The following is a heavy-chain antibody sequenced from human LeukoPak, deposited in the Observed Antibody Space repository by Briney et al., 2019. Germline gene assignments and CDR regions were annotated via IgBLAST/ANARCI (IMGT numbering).Heavy chain of an antibody. V-gene: IGHV1-24*01. D-gene: IGHD6-13*01. Sequence: GASVRVSCKVSGYTLTELSMHWVRQAPGKGLEWMGGFDPEDGETIYAQKFQGRVTMTEDTSTDTAYMELSSLRSEDTAVYYCATTPQLYDAFDIWGQGTMVTVSS. CDR1: GYTLTELS. CDR3: ATTPQLYDAFDI. CDR2: FDPEDGET. J-gene: IGHJ3*02.